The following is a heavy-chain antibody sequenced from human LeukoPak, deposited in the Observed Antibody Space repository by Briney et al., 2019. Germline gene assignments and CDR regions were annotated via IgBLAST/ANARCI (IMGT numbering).Heavy chain of an antibody. D-gene: IGHD2-21*01. V-gene: IGHV4-61*02. Sequence: PSQTLSLTCTVSGGSISSGSYYWSWIRQPAGKGLEWIGRIYSSGSTHYNPSLKSRVAMSVDTSKNQFSLKLTSVTASDTAVYYCARSFASSDRFEIWGQGTLVTVSS. CDR1: GGSISSGSYY. CDR2: IYSSGST. J-gene: IGHJ3*02. CDR3: ARSFASSDRFEI.